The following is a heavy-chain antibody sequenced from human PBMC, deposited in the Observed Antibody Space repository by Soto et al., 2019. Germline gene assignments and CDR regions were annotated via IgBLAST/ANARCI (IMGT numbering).Heavy chain of an antibody. V-gene: IGHV1-69*02. CDR1: GDTFNFYS. J-gene: IGHJ4*02. CDR3: ASSYGSGYRAFDY. D-gene: IGHD3-10*01. Sequence: QVQLVQSGAEVKRPGSSVKVSCKASGDTFNFYSINWVRHAPGLGLEWMGRVNPIVSMSNYAQKLQGRVTMTADKSKSTAYMELSSLRSEDTAIYYCASSYGSGYRAFDYWGQGALVTVSS. CDR2: VNPIVSMS.